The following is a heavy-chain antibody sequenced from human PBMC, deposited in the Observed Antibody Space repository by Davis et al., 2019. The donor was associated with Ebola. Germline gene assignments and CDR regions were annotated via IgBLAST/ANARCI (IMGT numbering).Heavy chain of an antibody. D-gene: IGHD1-26*01. V-gene: IGHV3-23*01. CDR1: GFTFRNFA. J-gene: IGHJ4*02. CDR2: VSGSGYTT. Sequence: GESLKIPCAASGFTFRNFAMTWVRQAPGKGLEWVSAVSGSGYTTYYADSVRGRFTISRDNSRNTVFLQMTSLRVEDTAIYYCAKVGAAGIKWDLDYWGQGTRVTVSS. CDR3: AKVGAAGIKWDLDY.